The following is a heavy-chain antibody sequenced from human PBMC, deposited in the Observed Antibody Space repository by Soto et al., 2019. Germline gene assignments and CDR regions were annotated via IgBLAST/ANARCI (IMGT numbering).Heavy chain of an antibody. CDR3: ARKLDSSSYYFWSGPLY. V-gene: IGHV3-21*01. Sequence: GGSLRLSCAASGFTFSSYSMNWVRQAPGKGLEWVSSISSSSSYIYYADSVKGRFTISRDNAKNSLYLQMNSLRAEDTAVYYCARKLDSSSYYFWSGPLYWGQGTLVTVSS. CDR2: ISSSSSYI. CDR1: GFTFSSYS. J-gene: IGHJ4*02. D-gene: IGHD3-3*01.